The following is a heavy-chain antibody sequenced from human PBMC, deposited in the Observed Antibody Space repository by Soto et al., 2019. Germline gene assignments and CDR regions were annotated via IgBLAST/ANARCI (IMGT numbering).Heavy chain of an antibody. J-gene: IGHJ5*02. D-gene: IGHD6-19*01. CDR2: ISYDGSNK. CDR1: GFTFSSYA. V-gene: IGHV3-30-3*01. CDR3: ARDRSSYSSGWYNWFDP. Sequence: PGGSLRLSCAASGFTFSSYAMHWVRQAPGKGLEWVAVISYDGSNKYYADSVKGRFTISRDNSKNTLYLQMNSLRAEDTAVYYCARDRSSYSSGWYNWFDPWGQGTLVTAPQ.